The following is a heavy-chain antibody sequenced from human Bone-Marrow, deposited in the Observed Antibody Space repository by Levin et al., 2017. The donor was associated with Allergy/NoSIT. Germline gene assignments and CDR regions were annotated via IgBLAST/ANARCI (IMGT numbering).Heavy chain of an antibody. V-gene: IGHV3-21*01. J-gene: IGHJ4*02. D-gene: IGHD3-9*01. Sequence: GESLKISCAASGFTFSSYSMNWVRQAPGKGLEWVSSISSSSSYIYYADSVKGRFTISRDNAKNSLYLQMNSLRAEDTAVYYCARDLDPASGYFDWLSPVYYWGQGTLVTVSS. CDR2: ISSSSSYI. CDR3: ARDLDPASGYFDWLSPVYY. CDR1: GFTFSSYS.